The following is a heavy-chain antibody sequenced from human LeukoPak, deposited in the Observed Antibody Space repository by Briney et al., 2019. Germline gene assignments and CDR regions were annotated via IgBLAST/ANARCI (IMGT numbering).Heavy chain of an antibody. J-gene: IGHJ4*02. CDR3: ARHRPYSSGWRHFDY. CDR1: GYKFTNYW. D-gene: IGHD6-19*01. V-gene: IGHV5-51*01. Sequence: GESLKISCKGSGYKFTNYWIAWVRQMPGQGLEWLGIIYPRDSDTRYSPSFQGQVTISADKSISTAYLQWSSLKASDTAIYYCARHRPYSSGWRHFDYWGQGTLVTVSS. CDR2: IYPRDSDT.